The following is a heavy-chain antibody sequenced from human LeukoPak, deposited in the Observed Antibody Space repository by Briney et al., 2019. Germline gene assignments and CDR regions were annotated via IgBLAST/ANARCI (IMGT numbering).Heavy chain of an antibody. CDR2: INRGAST. CDR1: GGSFSGYY. V-gene: IGHV4-34*01. CDR3: ARSLEVTAYNWVDP. D-gene: IGHD2-21*02. Sequence: SETLSPTSAVDGGSFSGYYWSWIRLPPGKGLGWIGEINRGASTNYNPSLKGRVTISADKSINKFYLKLSSVTAADTAVYYCARSLEVTAYNWVDPWGQGTLVTVSS. J-gene: IGHJ5*02.